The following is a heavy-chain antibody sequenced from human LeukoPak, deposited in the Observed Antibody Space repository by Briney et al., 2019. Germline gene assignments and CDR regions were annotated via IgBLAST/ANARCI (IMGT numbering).Heavy chain of an antibody. V-gene: IGHV3-30*18. CDR2: ISYDGSHK. CDR1: GFTFSSYG. D-gene: IGHD2-15*01. Sequence: GGSLRLSCAASGFTFSSYGMHWVRQAPGKGLEWVTFISYDGSHKYYEDSVKGRFTISRDNSKNTLYLQMNSLRGEDTAVYYCAKGAENTEGYHMLDYWGQGALVTVSS. J-gene: IGHJ4*02. CDR3: AKGAENTEGYHMLDY.